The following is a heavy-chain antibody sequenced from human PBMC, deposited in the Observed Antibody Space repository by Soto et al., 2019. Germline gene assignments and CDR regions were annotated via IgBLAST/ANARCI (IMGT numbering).Heavy chain of an antibody. D-gene: IGHD5-12*01. J-gene: IGHJ5*02. Sequence: GGSLRLSCAASGLTFSTSAMHWARQAPGKGLEWVAMISHDGSHEYYGDSVKGRFSVSRDNSHNILHLQMNSLRIEDTAVYFCERNTENRLVRAWLDPWDQGTLVTVYS. CDR3: ERNTENRLVRAWLDP. CDR1: GLTFSTSA. CDR2: ISHDGSHE. V-gene: IGHV3-30-3*01.